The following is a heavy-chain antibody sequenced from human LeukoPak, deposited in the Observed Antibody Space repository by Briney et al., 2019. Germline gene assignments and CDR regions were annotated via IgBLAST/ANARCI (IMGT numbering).Heavy chain of an antibody. Sequence: PGGSLRLSCAASGFTFSSYSMNWVRQAPGKGLEWVSSISSSSSYIYYADSVKGRFTISRDNAKNSLYLQMNSLRVEDTAVYYCARDRWQQLVPFDYWGQGTLVTVSS. D-gene: IGHD6-13*01. CDR1: GFTFSSYS. J-gene: IGHJ4*02. V-gene: IGHV3-21*01. CDR3: ARDRWQQLVPFDY. CDR2: ISSSSSYI.